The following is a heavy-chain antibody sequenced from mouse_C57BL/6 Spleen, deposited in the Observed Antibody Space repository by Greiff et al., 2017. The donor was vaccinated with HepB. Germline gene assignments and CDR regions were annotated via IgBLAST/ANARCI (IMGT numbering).Heavy chain of an antibody. D-gene: IGHD1-1*01. Sequence: QVQLQQPGAELVRPGTSVKLSCKASGYTFTSYWMHWVKQRPGQGLEWIGVIDPSDSYTNYNQKFKGKATLTVDTSSSTAYMQLSSLTSEDSAVYYCARSENYYGSSPWFAYWGQGTLVTVSA. J-gene: IGHJ3*01. CDR3: ARSENYYGSSPWFAY. CDR1: GYTFTSYW. V-gene: IGHV1-59*01. CDR2: IDPSDSYT.